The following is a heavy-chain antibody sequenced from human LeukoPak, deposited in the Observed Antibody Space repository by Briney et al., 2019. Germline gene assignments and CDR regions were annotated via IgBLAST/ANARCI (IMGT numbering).Heavy chain of an antibody. D-gene: IGHD3-3*01. CDR3: ARSGYVRFLEWLLNWFDP. CDR1: GFTLSDYY. CDR2: ISSSGSTI. J-gene: IGHJ5*02. Sequence: GGSLRLSCAASGFTLSDYYMSWIRQAPGKGLDWVSYISSSGSTIYYADSVKGRFPISRDNAKHSLYLQMNSLRAEDTAVYYCARSGYVRFLEWLLNWFDPWGQGTLVTVSS. V-gene: IGHV3-11*01.